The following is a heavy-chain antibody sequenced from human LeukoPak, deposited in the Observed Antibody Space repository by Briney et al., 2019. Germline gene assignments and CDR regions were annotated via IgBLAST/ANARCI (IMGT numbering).Heavy chain of an antibody. J-gene: IGHJ1*01. CDR2: IFWDDDK. V-gene: IGHV2-5*02. CDR1: GLSLSTSGVG. Sequence: QITLKESGPTLVKPTQTLTLTCTFSGLSLSTSGVGVGWIRQPPGKALEWLALIFWDDDKRYNPSLESRLSITKDTSKDQVVLTMTNMDPADTATYYCTHSVGIVVVTSEDEYFLHWGQGSLVIVSS. D-gene: IGHD2-21*02. CDR3: THSVGIVVVTSEDEYFLH.